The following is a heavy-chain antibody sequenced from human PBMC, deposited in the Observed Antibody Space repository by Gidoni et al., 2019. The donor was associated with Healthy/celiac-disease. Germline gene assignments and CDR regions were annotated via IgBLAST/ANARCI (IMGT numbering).Heavy chain of an antibody. V-gene: IGHV3-21*01. CDR2: ISSSSSYI. CDR1: GFTFSSYR. Sequence: EVQLVESGGGLVKPGGSLRLSCAASGFTFSSYRMNWVRQAPGKGLEWVSSISSSSSYIYYADSVKGRFTISRDNVKNSLYLQMNSLRAEDTAVYYCARDYGGGEYYYYYYMDVWGKGTTVTVSS. CDR3: ARDYGGGEYYYYYYMDV. J-gene: IGHJ6*03. D-gene: IGHD2-21*01.